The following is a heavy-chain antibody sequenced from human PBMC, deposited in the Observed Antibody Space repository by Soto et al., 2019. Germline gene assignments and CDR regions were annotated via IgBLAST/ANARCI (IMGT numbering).Heavy chain of an antibody. D-gene: IGHD1-20*01. V-gene: IGHV3-30-3*01. CDR3: ARDMIRYNWNDRIDGYYYYGMDV. Sequence: GGSLRLSCAASGFTFSSYAMHWVRQAPGKGLEWVAVISYDGSNKYYADSVKGRFTISRDNSKNTLYLQMNSLRAEDTAVYYCARDMIRYNWNDRIDGYYYYGMDVWGQGTTVTVSS. CDR2: ISYDGSNK. J-gene: IGHJ6*02. CDR1: GFTFSSYA.